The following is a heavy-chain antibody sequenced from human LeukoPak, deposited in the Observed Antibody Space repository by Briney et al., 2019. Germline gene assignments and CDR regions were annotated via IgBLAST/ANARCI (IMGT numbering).Heavy chain of an antibody. J-gene: IGHJ4*02. V-gene: IGHV3-30*18. CDR1: GFTFSSYG. D-gene: IGHD3-10*01. Sequence: GALRLSFAAPGFTFSSYGMHWVRPAPGKGLEWVAVISYDGSNTYYADSVKGRFTISRDNSKNMLYLQMNSLRAEDTAVYYCAKPYYYGSRSYMDYWGQGTLVTVSS. CDR3: AKPYYYGSRSYMDY. CDR2: ISYDGSNT.